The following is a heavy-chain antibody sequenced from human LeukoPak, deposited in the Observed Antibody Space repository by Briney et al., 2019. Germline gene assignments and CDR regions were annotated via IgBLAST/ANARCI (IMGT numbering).Heavy chain of an antibody. CDR3: ARDGDGYNYYYYYYMDV. Sequence: ASVKVSCKASGYTFTNYYMHWVRQAPGQGLEWMGIINPSGGSTSYTQKFQGRVTMTRDMSTSTVYMELSSLRSEDTAVYYCARDGDGYNYYYYYYMDVWGKGTTVTVSS. J-gene: IGHJ6*03. CDR1: GYTFTNYY. CDR2: INPSGGST. V-gene: IGHV1-46*01. D-gene: IGHD5-24*01.